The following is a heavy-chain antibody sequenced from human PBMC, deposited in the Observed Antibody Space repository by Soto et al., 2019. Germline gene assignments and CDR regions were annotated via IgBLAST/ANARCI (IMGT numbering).Heavy chain of an antibody. J-gene: IGHJ4*02. V-gene: IGHV1-3*01. CDR3: SRTRSIAAAGSFDY. CDR2: INAGNGNT. CDR1: GYTFTSYA. D-gene: IGHD6-13*01. Sequence: SVKVSCKASGYTFTSYAMHWVRQAPGQRLEWMGWINAGNGNTKYSQKFQGRVTITRDTSASTAYMELSSLRSGDTAVYYCSRTRSIAAAGSFDYWGQGTLVTVSS.